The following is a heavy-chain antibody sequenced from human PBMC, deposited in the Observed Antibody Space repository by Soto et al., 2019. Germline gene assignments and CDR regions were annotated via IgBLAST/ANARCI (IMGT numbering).Heavy chain of an antibody. V-gene: IGHV1-8*01. J-gene: IGHJ4*02. D-gene: IGHD6-6*01. Sequence: QVQLVQSAAEVKKPGASVKVSCKASGYTFTSYDINWVRQATGQGLEWMGWMNANSGNTGYAHKFQGRVTRTRNTSISTAYLELGSLSSEDTAVFYCARVYSSSYDYCSQGTLVTVSS. CDR2: MNANSGNT. CDR1: GYTFTSYD. CDR3: ARVYSSSYDY.